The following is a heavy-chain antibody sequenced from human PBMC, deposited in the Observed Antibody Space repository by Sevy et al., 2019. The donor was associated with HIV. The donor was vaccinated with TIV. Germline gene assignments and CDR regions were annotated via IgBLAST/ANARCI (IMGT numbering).Heavy chain of an antibody. CDR3: AKVGGDIVVVPAANRYYYYGMDV. J-gene: IGHJ6*02. CDR1: GFTFSSYA. D-gene: IGHD2-2*01. Sequence: GGSLRLSCAASGFTFSSYAMSWVRQAPGKGLEWVSAISGSGGSTYYADSVKGRFTISRDNSKNTLYLQMNSLRAEDTAVYYCAKVGGDIVVVPAANRYYYYGMDVWGQGTTVTVSS. CDR2: ISGSGGST. V-gene: IGHV3-23*01.